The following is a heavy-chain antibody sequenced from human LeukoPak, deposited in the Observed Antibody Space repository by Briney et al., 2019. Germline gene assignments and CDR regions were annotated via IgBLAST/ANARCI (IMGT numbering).Heavy chain of an antibody. CDR3: ARDPWGDFANPFYYYGMDV. D-gene: IGHD3-16*01. Sequence: ASVKVSCKASGYTFTGYYMHWVRQAPGQGLEWMGWINPNSGGTNYAQKFQGRVTMTRDTSISTAYMELSRLRSDDTAVYYCARDPWGDFANPFYYYGMDVWGQGTMVTVSS. J-gene: IGHJ6*02. CDR1: GYTFTGYY. CDR2: INPNSGGT. V-gene: IGHV1-2*02.